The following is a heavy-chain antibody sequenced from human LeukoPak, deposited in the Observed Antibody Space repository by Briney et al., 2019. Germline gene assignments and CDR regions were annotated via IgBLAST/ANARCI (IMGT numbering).Heavy chain of an antibody. CDR1: GFIFTSSA. J-gene: IGHJ4*02. D-gene: IGHD4-11*01. Sequence: GGSLRLSCAASGFIFTSSAMSWVRQAPGKGLEWVSGILGSGGGIYYADSVKGRFTISRDNSKNTLYLQMNSLRAEDTAVYFCAKERATTTSFDYWGQGTLVTVSS. CDR3: AKERATTTSFDY. CDR2: ILGSGGGI. V-gene: IGHV3-23*01.